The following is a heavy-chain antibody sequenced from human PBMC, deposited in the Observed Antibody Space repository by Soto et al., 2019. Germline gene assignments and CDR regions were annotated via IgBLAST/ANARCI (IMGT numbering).Heavy chain of an antibody. CDR3: ASSNASGYSSGCLDY. CDR2: IYSGDST. Sequence: GGSLRLSCAASGFTVSSNYMSWVRQAPGKGLEWVSVIYSGDSTYYADSVKGRFTISRDNSKNTLYLQMNSLRAEDTAVYYCASSNASGYSSGCLDYWGQGTLVTVSS. V-gene: IGHV3-66*01. J-gene: IGHJ4*02. CDR1: GFTVSSNY. D-gene: IGHD6-19*01.